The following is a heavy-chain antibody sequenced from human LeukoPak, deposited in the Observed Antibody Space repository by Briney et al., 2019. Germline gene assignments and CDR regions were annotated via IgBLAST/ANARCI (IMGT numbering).Heavy chain of an antibody. CDR1: GGPISSYY. CDR2: IYYSGST. D-gene: IGHD1-26*01. J-gene: IGHJ4*02. V-gene: IGHV4-59*01. Sequence: SETLSLTCTVSGGPISSYYWTWIRQPPGKGLEWIGYIYYSGSTNYNPSLKSRVTISVDTSKNQFSLKLTSVTAADTAVYYCARGVNSGYFDYCGQGTLVTVSS. CDR3: ARGVNSGYFDY.